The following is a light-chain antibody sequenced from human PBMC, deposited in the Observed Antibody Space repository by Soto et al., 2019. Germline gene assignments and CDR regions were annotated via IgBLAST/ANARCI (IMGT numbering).Light chain of an antibody. CDR1: SSDVGGYNF. J-gene: IGLJ3*02. V-gene: IGLV2-8*01. Sequence: QSALTQPPSASGSPGQSVTISCTGTSSDVGGYNFVSWYQHHPGKAPKLMIYEVSKRPSGVPDRFSGSKSGNTASLTVSGLQDEDEADYYCSSYAGSNIGVFGGGTKLTVL. CDR3: SSYAGSNIGV. CDR2: EVS.